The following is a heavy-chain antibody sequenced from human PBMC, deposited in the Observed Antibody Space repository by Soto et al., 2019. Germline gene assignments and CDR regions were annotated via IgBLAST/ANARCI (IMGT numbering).Heavy chain of an antibody. J-gene: IGHJ4*02. D-gene: IGHD5-18*01. CDR2: ISPVSDTP. CDR3: ARALGYSYGLYFDY. Sequence: QVQLVQSGAEVKKPGSSVKVSCKASEGTFSSFVISWVRQAPGPGPEWMGEISPVSDTPNYAQKFQGRVTITADESTRTAFMELRSLIPADTSVYNCARALGYSYGLYFDYWGQGTLFTVSS. V-gene: IGHV1-69*01. CDR1: EGTFSSFV.